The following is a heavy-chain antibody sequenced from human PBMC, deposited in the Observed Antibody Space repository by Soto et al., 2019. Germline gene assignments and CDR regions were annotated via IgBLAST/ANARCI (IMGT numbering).Heavy chain of an antibody. Sequence: SETLSLTCAVYGGSFSGYYWSWIRQPPGKGLEWIGEINHSGSTNYNPSLKSRVTISVDTSKNQFSLKLSSVTAADTAVYYCARTGGAGSGNGMDVWGQGTTVTVSS. CDR2: INHSGST. CDR3: ARTGGAGSGNGMDV. CDR1: GGSFSGYY. V-gene: IGHV4-34*01. D-gene: IGHD3-10*01. J-gene: IGHJ6*02.